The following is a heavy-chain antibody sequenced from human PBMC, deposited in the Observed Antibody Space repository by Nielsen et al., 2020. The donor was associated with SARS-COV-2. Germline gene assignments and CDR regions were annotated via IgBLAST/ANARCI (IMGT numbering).Heavy chain of an antibody. J-gene: IGHJ4*02. D-gene: IGHD6-13*01. CDR1: GFSLSNARMG. CDR3: ARTRSNMAAGPLDY. Sequence: SDPTLVKPTETLTLTCTVSGFSLSNARMGVSWIRQPPGKALEWLARIDWDADKFYSTSLKTRLTISKDTSKNQVVLTMTNMDPVDTATYYCARTRSNMAAGPLDYWGQGTLVTVSS. V-gene: IGHV2-70*04. CDR2: IDWDADK.